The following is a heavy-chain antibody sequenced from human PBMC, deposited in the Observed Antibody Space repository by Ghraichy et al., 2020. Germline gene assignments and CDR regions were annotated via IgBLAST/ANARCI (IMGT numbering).Heavy chain of an antibody. CDR1: GDSVSSNSAA. Sequence: SQTLSLTCAISGDSVSSNSAAWNWIRQSPSRGLEWLGRTYYRSKWYNDYAVSVKSRITINPDTSKNQFSLQLNSVTPEDTAVYYCARVLTYIAGGYDYGALDYWGQGTLVTVSS. D-gene: IGHD5-12*01. J-gene: IGHJ4*02. V-gene: IGHV6-1*01. CDR2: TYYRSKWYN. CDR3: ARVLTYIAGGYDYGALDY.